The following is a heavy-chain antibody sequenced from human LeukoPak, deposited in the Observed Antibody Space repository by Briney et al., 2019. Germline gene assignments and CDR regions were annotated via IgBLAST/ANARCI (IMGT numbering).Heavy chain of an antibody. Sequence: GGSLRLSCAASGVPFTSYWMHWVRQAPGKGLEWVAVIWYDGSNKYYADSVKGRFTISRDNSKNTLYLQMNSLRAEDTAVYYCARGSAYDILTGPPTDYWGQGTLVTVSS. J-gene: IGHJ4*02. CDR3: ARGSAYDILTGPPTDY. D-gene: IGHD3-9*01. V-gene: IGHV3-33*08. CDR2: IWYDGSNK. CDR1: GVPFTSYW.